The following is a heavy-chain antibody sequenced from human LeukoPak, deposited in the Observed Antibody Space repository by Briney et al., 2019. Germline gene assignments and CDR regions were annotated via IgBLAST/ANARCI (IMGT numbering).Heavy chain of an antibody. D-gene: IGHD3-22*01. J-gene: IGHJ4*02. V-gene: IGHV4-30-2*01. Sequence: PSETLSLTCAVSGGSISSGGYSWSWIRQPPGKGLEWIGYIYHSGSTYYNPSLKSRVTISVDRSKNQFSLKLSSVTAADTAVYYCARGTRYYYDSSGYRYYFDYWGQGTLVTVSS. CDR3: ARGTRYYYDSSGYRYYFDY. CDR1: GGSISSGGYS. CDR2: IYHSGST.